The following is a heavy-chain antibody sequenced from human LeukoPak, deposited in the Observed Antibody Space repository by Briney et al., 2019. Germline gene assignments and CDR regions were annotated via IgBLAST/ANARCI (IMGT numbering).Heavy chain of an antibody. CDR3: ARSGRGTYYYFDL. CDR1: GYTFSGYY. D-gene: IGHD5-12*01. Sequence: GASVKVSCKASGYTFSGYYMHWVRQAPGQGLEWMEWISGYNGNTNYAQKFLGRVSMTADTATSTAYMELRSLTSDDTAMYYCARSGRGTYYYFDLWGQGTLVTVSS. CDR2: ISGYNGNT. J-gene: IGHJ4*02. V-gene: IGHV1-18*04.